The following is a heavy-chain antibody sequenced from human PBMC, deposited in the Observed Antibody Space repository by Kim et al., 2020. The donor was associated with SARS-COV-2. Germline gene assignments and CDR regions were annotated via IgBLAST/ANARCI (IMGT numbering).Heavy chain of an antibody. CDR3: AKDQGYSSGWYGGFYFDY. CDR1: GFTFSSYG. J-gene: IGHJ4*02. Sequence: GGSLRLSCAASGFTFSSYGMHWVRQAPGKGLEWVSVISYDGSNTYYADSVKGRFTISRDNSKNTLYLQMNSLRAEDTAVYYCAKDQGYSSGWYGGFYFDYWGQGTLVTVSS. D-gene: IGHD6-19*01. V-gene: IGHV3-30*18. CDR2: ISYDGSNT.